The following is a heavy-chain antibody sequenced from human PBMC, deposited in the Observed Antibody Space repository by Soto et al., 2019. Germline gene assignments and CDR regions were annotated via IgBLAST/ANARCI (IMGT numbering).Heavy chain of an antibody. CDR2: IKQDGSKK. J-gene: IGHJ3*02. D-gene: IGHD6-13*01. CDR3: ARDVSPGSSSLYLDAFDI. CDR1: GFTFSSYW. V-gene: IGHV3-7*03. Sequence: GGSLRLSCAASGFTFSSYWMSWVRQAPGKGLEWVANIKQDGSKKSYLDSVRGRFTISRDNVGNSLYLQMDSLRADDTALYYCARDVSPGSSSLYLDAFDIWGQGTMVTVSS.